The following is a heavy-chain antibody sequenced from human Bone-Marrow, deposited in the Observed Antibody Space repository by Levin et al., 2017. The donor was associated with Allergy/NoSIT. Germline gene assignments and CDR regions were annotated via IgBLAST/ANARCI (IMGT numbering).Heavy chain of an antibody. CDR2: INPTDGST. CDR3: ARDRVDWYFDL. CDR1: GYTFTTQY. Sequence: GASVKVSCKASGYTFTTQYMHWVRQAPGQGLEWMGIINPTDGSTTYAETFRGRLTMTSDTSTSTVYMDLSSLRSEDTAMYYCARDRVDWYFDLWGRGTLVTVSS. J-gene: IGHJ2*01. V-gene: IGHV1-46*01. D-gene: IGHD3-3*01.